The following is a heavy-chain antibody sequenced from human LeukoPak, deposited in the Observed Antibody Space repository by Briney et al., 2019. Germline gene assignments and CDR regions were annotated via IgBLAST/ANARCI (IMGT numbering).Heavy chain of an antibody. CDR2: IYHSGST. V-gene: IGHV4-59*12. D-gene: IGHD1-26*01. J-gene: IGHJ6*02. CDR3: ARDGSIRGYYYGMDV. CDR1: GGSISSYY. Sequence: PSETLSLTCTVSGGSISSYYWSWIRQPPGKGLEWIGYIYHSGSTYYNPSLKSRVTISVDRSKNQFSLKLSSVTAADTAVYYCARDGSIRGYYYGMDVWGQGTTVTVSS.